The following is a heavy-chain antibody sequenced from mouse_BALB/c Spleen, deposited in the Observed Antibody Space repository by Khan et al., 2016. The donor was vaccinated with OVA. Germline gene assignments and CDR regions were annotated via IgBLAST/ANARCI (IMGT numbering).Heavy chain of an antibody. CDR1: GFTFSSYP. D-gene: IGHD2-3*01. CDR3: ASSDGYYGRGAMDY. J-gene: IGHJ4*01. Sequence: EVELVESGGGLVKPGGSLKLSCAASGFTFSSYPMSWVRPTPEKRLEWVATICSGGSYTYYQDRVKGRVTISRANAQHTLNLQMHSLRSEDTAMYYYASSDGYYGRGAMDYWGQGTSVTVSS. CDR2: ICSGGSYT. V-gene: IGHV5-9-1*01.